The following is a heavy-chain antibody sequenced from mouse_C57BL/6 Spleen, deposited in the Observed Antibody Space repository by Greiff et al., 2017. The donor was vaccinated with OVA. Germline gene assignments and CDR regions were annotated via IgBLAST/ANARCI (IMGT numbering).Heavy chain of an antibody. J-gene: IGHJ4*01. CDR1: GFSLTSYG. D-gene: IGHD1-1*01. CDR2: IWRGGST. Sequence: VQLVESGPGLVQPSQSLSITCTVSGFSLTSYGVHWVRQSPGKGLEWLGVIWRGGSTDYNAAFMSRLSITKDNSKSQVFFKMNSLQADDTAIYYCAKKGDYYGSSYDYAMDYWGQGTSVTVSS. CDR3: AKKGDYYGSSYDYAMDY. V-gene: IGHV2-5*01.